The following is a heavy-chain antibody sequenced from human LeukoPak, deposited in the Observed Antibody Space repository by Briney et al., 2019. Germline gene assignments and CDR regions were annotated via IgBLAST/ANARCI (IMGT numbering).Heavy chain of an antibody. CDR3: ARHPYGLVREAYFDP. CDR2: VYRSGDT. D-gene: IGHD6-19*01. Sequence: SETLSLTCAVFGDSITNDYCWAWIRQPPGKGLEWIGSVYRSGDTNYNPSLKRRVTMTMDTSKNQFSLKVTSVTAADTAIYYCARHPYGLVREAYFDPWGQGTLVTVSS. CDR1: GDSITNDYC. V-gene: IGHV4-38-2*01. J-gene: IGHJ5*02.